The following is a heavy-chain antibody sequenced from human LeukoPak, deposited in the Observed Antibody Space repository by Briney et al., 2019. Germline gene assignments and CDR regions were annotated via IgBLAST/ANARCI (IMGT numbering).Heavy chain of an antibody. CDR2: INQGGSEK. V-gene: IGHV3-7*03. D-gene: IGHD2-2*01. CDR1: GFTFSNYW. CDR3: ARLVVPPGNRGWYYEH. J-gene: IGHJ4*02. Sequence: GGSLRLSCAASGFTFSNYWMSWVRQGPGEGPEWVANINQGGSEKYYVDSVEGRFTISRDNAKNSLDLQMNSLRVEDTAIYYCARLVVPPGNRGWYYEHWGQGTLVTVSS.